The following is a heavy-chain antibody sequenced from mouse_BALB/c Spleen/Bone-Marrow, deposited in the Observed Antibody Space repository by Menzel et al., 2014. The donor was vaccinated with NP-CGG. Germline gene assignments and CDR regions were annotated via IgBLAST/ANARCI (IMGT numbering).Heavy chain of an antibody. J-gene: IGHJ4*01. V-gene: IGHV1-14*01. CDR2: INPYNDGT. CDR3: ASHNWDYAMDY. CDR1: GYTFTSYV. Sequence: EVKLMESGPELVKPGASVEMSCKASGYTFTSYVMHWVKQKPGQGLEWIGYINPYNDGTKYNEKFKGKATLTSDKSSSPAYMELSALTSEDAGVYGGASHNWDYAMDYWGQGTSVTVSS. D-gene: IGHD4-1*02.